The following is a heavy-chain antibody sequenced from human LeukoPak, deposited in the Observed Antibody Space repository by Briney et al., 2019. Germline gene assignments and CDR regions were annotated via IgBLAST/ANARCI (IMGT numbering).Heavy chain of an antibody. Sequence: GASVKVSCKASGYTFTSYAMHWVHQAPGQRLEWMGWINAGNGNTKYSQKFQGRVTITRDTSASTAYMELSSLRSEDTAVYYCARDWLNAYYYYGMDVWGQGTTVTVSS. CDR2: INAGNGNT. V-gene: IGHV1-3*01. J-gene: IGHJ6*02. D-gene: IGHD3-22*01. CDR1: GYTFTSYA. CDR3: ARDWLNAYYYYGMDV.